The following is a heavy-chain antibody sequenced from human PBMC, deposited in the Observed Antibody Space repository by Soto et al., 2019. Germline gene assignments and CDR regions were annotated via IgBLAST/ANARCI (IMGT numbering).Heavy chain of an antibody. CDR1: GFTFSSYA. CDR2: ISYDGSDK. CDR3: AKALGELSPESYDY. Sequence: QVQLVESGGGVVQPGRSLRLSCAASGFTFSSYAMHWVRQAPGKGLEWVAVISYDGSDKYYADSVKGRFTISRDNSKNPPNLQMNSLRADETAVYYCAKALGELSPESYDYWGQGTLITVSS. D-gene: IGHD3-16*02. J-gene: IGHJ4*02. V-gene: IGHV3-30*18.